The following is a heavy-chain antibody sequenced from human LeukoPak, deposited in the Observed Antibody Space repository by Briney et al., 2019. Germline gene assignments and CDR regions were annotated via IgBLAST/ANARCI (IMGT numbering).Heavy chain of an antibody. CDR2: INPNSGGT. CDR1: GYTFTGYY. J-gene: IGHJ4*02. V-gene: IGHV1-2*02. Sequence: GASVKVSCKASGYTFTGYYMHWVRQAPGQGLEWMGWINPNSGGTNYAQKFQGRVTMTRDTSISTAYMELSSLRSEDTAVYYCARDLWYSYAQFDYWGQGTLVTVSS. D-gene: IGHD5-18*01. CDR3: ARDLWYSYAQFDY.